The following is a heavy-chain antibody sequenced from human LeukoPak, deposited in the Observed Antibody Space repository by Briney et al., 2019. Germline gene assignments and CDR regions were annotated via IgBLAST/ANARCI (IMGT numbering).Heavy chain of an antibody. V-gene: IGHV3-33*01. CDR2: LWYDGSNT. Sequence: GGSLRLSCVASGFTFSSYDMHWVRQAPGKGLEWVAVLWYDGSNTYYADSVKGRFTISRDNSKNTLYLQMNSLRAEDTAVYYCARGASAAVWGQGTLVTVSS. CDR1: GFTFSSYD. J-gene: IGHJ4*02. CDR3: ARGASAAV. D-gene: IGHD6-25*01.